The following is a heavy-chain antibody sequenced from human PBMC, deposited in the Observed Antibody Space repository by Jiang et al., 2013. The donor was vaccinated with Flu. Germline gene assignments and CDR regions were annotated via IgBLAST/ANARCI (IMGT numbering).Heavy chain of an antibody. D-gene: IGHD6-13*01. Sequence: RQSPSRGLEWLGRTYYRSKWYNDCAVSVKSRITINPDTSKNQFSLQLNSVTPEDTAVYYCARDLGRAAAGTNYWGQGTLVTVSS. CDR2: TYYRSKWYN. V-gene: IGHV6-1*01. J-gene: IGHJ4*02. CDR3: ARDLGRAAAGTNY.